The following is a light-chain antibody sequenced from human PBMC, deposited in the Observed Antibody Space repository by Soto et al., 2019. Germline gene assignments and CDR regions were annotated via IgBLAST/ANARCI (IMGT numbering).Light chain of an antibody. CDR2: GVS. V-gene: IGLV2-14*01. CDR1: SSDFDGYNY. CDR3: SSYATNFI. Sequence: QSALTQPASVSGSPGQSIAISCTGTSSDFDGYNYVSWYQQHPGKAPKLMIYGVSNRPSGVSDRFSGSKSGNTASLTISGLQAEDEADYYCSSYATNFIFGTGTTLTVL. J-gene: IGLJ1*01.